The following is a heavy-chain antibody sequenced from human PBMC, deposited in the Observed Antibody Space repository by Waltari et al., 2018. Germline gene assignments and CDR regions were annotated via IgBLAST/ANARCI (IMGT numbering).Heavy chain of an antibody. D-gene: IGHD3-22*01. CDR2: INHSGST. V-gene: IGHV4-34*01. Sequence: QVQLQQWGAGLLKPSETLSLNCAVYGGSFRGYYWIWIRQPPGKGLEWIGEINHSGSTNYNPSLKSRVTISVDTSKNQFSLKLSSVTAADTAVYYCARRDYYDSSGYSHFDYWGQGTLVTVSS. J-gene: IGHJ4*02. CDR1: GGSFRGYY. CDR3: ARRDYYDSSGYSHFDY.